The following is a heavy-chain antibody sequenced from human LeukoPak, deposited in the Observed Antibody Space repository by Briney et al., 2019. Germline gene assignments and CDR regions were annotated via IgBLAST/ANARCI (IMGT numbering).Heavy chain of an antibody. CDR2: IYYSGST. D-gene: IGHD3-3*01. J-gene: IGHJ6*02. CDR3: AREILEWSEDYYYYGMDV. Sequence: SETLSLTCTVSGGSISSYYWSWIRQPPGKGLEWIGYIYYSGSTNYNPSLKSRVTISVDTSKNQFSLKLSSVTAADTAVYYCAREILEWSEDYYYYGMDVWGQGTTVTVSS. CDR1: GGSISSYY. V-gene: IGHV4-59*01.